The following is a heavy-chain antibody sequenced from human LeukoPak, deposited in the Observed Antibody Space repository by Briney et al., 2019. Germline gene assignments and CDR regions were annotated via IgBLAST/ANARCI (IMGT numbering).Heavy chain of an antibody. CDR3: TTLYSNSSPRVGY. CDR2: IKSKTDGGAT. J-gene: IGHJ4*02. V-gene: IGHV3-15*01. Sequence: PGGSLRLSCAASGFTFSNAWMSWVRQAPGKGLEWVGRIKSKTDGGATDYAAPVKGRFTISRDDSKNTLYLQMNSLKTEDTAVYYCTTLYSNSSPRVGYWGQGTLVTVSS. D-gene: IGHD4-11*01. CDR1: GFTFSNAW.